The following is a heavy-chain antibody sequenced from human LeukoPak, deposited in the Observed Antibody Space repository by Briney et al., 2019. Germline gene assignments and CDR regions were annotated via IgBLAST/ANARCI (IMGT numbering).Heavy chain of an antibody. D-gene: IGHD4-17*01. CDR3: ARVTTVSMVFDY. V-gene: IGHV3-11*04. J-gene: IGHJ4*02. CDR1: GFTFSDYY. CDR2: ISSSGSTI. Sequence: GGSLRLSCAASGFTFSDYYMSWLRQAPGKGLEWVSYISSSGSTIYYAGSVKGRFTISRDNAKNSVYLQMNSLRAEDTAVYYCARVTTVSMVFDYWGQGTLVTVSS.